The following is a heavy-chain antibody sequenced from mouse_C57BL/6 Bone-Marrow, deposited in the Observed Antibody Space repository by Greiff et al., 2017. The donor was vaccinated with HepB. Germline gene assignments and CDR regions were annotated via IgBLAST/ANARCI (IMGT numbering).Heavy chain of an antibody. CDR3: ARRAFYGSSYWYFDV. V-gene: IGHV5-16*01. Sequence: EVNVVESEGGLVQPGRSMKLSCTASGFTFSDYYMAWVRQVPEKGLEWVANINYDGSSTYYLDSLKSRFIISRDNAKNILYLQMSSLKSEDTATYYCARRAFYGSSYWYFDVWGTGTTVTVSS. D-gene: IGHD1-1*01. CDR2: INYDGSST. CDR1: GFTFSDYY. J-gene: IGHJ1*03.